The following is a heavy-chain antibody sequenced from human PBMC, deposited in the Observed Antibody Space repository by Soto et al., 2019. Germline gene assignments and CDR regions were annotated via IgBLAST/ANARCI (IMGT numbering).Heavy chain of an antibody. CDR1: GFSLSTSGVG. Sequence: QITLKESGPTLVKPTQTLTLTCTFSGFSLSTSGVGVGWIRQPPGKALEWLALIYWDDDKRYSPSLKSRLTITKDTPKNQVVLTMTNMDPVDTATYYCAHTGGGVNNCYFDYWGQGTLVTVSS. D-gene: IGHD3-16*01. J-gene: IGHJ4*02. V-gene: IGHV2-5*02. CDR2: IYWDDDK. CDR3: AHTGGGVNNCYFDY.